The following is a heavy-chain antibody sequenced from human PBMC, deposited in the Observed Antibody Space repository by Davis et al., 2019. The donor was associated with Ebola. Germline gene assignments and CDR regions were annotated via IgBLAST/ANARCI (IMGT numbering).Heavy chain of an antibody. V-gene: IGHV4-39*01. CDR3: ARSAAQYFYDGSNYHSTAGTDFDY. J-gene: IGHJ4*02. Sequence: SETLSLTCTVSGGSISSRSYYCGWIRQPPGTGLEWIGSVYYSGSTYYNPSLKSRVTISVDTSKNQFSLKLSSVTAADTAVYYCARSAAQYFYDGSNYHSTAGTDFDYWGQGTLVTVSS. CDR1: GGSISSRSYY. D-gene: IGHD3-22*01. CDR2: VYYSGST.